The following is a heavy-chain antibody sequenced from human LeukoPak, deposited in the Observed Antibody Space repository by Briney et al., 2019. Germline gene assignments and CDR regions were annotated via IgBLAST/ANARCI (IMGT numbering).Heavy chain of an antibody. D-gene: IGHD6-13*01. CDR2: ISAYNGNT. Sequence: GASVKVSCKVSGYTFTSYGISWVRQAPGQGLEWMGWISAYNGNTNYAQKLQGRVTMTTDTSTSTAYMELRSLRSDDTAVYYCARARAAGTPTLFDYWGQGTLVTVSS. V-gene: IGHV1-18*04. CDR1: GYTFTSYG. CDR3: ARARAAGTPTLFDY. J-gene: IGHJ4*02.